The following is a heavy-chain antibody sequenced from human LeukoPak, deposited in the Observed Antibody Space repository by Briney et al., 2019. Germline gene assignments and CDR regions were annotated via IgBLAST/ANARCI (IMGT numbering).Heavy chain of an antibody. CDR1: GFTFSSYA. CDR3: ASPKYCSSTSCYAFDN. V-gene: IGHV3-23*01. D-gene: IGHD2-2*01. J-gene: IGHJ4*02. Sequence: GGSLRLSCAASGFTFSSYAMSWVRQAPGKGLEWVSAISGSGGSTYYANSVKGRFTISRDNSENTLYLQMNSLRAEDRAIYYCASPKYCSSTSCYAFDNWGQGTLVTVSS. CDR2: ISGSGGST.